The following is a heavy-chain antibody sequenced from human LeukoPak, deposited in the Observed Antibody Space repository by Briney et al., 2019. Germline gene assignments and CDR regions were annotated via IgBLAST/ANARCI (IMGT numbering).Heavy chain of an antibody. J-gene: IGHJ4*02. CDR1: GGSISGYY. D-gene: IGHD3-10*01. CDR3: ASGFGYYFDY. CDR2: IYYSGST. V-gene: IGHV4-59*01. Sequence: KSSETLSLTCTVSGGSISGYYWSWIRQPPGKGPEWIGYIYYSGSTNYNPSLKSRVTISVDTSKNQFSLKLNPVTAADTAVYYCASGFGYYFDYWGQGTLVTVSS.